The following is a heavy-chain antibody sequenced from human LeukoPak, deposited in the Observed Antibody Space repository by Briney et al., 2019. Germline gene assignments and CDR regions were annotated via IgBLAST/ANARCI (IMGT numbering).Heavy chain of an antibody. Sequence: TGRFLRLSCAASGFTFSSYAMHWVRQAPGKGLEWVSYISSSSNTIYYADSVKGRFTISRDNAKNSLYLQMNSLRDEDTAVYYCARGSAGYYDSNGRLDYWGQGTLVTVSS. V-gene: IGHV3-48*02. CDR2: ISSSSNTI. CDR1: GFTFSSYA. J-gene: IGHJ4*02. CDR3: ARGSAGYYDSNGRLDY. D-gene: IGHD3-22*01.